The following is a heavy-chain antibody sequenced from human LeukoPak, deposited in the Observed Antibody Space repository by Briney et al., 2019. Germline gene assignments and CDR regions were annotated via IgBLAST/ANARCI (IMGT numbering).Heavy chain of an antibody. V-gene: IGHV4-34*01. J-gene: IGHJ5*02. CDR3: ARGDLPKVPKGAFDP. CDR2: INHSGST. CDR1: GGSFSGYY. Sequence: SETLSLTCAVYGGSFSGYYWSWIRQPSGKGLERIGEINHSGSTNYNPSLKSRVTISVDTSKNQFSLKLSSVTAADTAVYYCARGDLPKVPKGAFDPWGQGTLVTVSS.